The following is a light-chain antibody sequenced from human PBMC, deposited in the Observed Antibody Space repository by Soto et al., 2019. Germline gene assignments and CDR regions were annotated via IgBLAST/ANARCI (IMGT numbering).Light chain of an antibody. V-gene: IGLV1-44*01. CDR3: AAWDGSLNGWV. Sequence: QSVLTQPPSASGTPGQRVTISCSGSSSNVGSDIVNWYQQLPGTAPKLLIYSNNQRPSGVPDRFSGSKSGTSASLAISGLQSDDEADYYCAAWDGSLNGWVFGGGTKVTVL. J-gene: IGLJ3*02. CDR2: SNN. CDR1: SSNVGSDI.